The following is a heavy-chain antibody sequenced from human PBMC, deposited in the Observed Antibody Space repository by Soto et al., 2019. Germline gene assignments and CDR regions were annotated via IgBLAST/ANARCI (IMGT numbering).Heavy chain of an antibody. D-gene: IGHD6-13*01. CDR1: GFTVSSNY. Sequence: PGGSLRLSCAASGFTVSSNYMSWVRQAPGKGLEWDSVIYSGGSTYYADSVKGRFTISRDNSKNTLYLQMNSLRVEDTAVYYCARVIAAAGTFHSDYWGQGTPVTVSS. V-gene: IGHV3-66*01. J-gene: IGHJ4*02. CDR2: IYSGGST. CDR3: ARVIAAAGTFHSDY.